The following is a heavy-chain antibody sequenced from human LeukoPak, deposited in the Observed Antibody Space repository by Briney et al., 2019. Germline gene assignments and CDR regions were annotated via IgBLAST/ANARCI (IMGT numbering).Heavy chain of an antibody. J-gene: IGHJ2*01. Sequence: SQTLSLTCTGSGGSISSGGYYWSWIRQPPGKGLEWIGYIYHSGSTYYNPSLKSRVTISVDRSKNQFSLKLSSVTAADTAVYYCASYPIAAAGTWWYYDLWGRGTLVTVSS. CDR2: IYHSGST. V-gene: IGHV4-30-2*01. CDR3: ASYPIAAAGTWWYYDL. D-gene: IGHD6-13*01. CDR1: GGSISSGGYY.